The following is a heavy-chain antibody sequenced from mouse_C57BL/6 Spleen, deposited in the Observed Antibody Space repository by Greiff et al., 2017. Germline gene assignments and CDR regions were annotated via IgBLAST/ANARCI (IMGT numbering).Heavy chain of an antibody. CDR3: ARSYYYGSSLYYFDY. CDR2: IDPSDSYT. V-gene: IGHV1-59*01. Sequence: QVQLKQPGAELVRPGTSVKLSCKASGYTFTSYWMHWVKQRPGQGLEWIGVIDPSDSYTNYNQKFKGKATLTVDTSSSTAYMQLSSLTSEDSAVYYCARSYYYGSSLYYFDYWGQGTTLTVSS. CDR1: GYTFTSYW. D-gene: IGHD1-1*01. J-gene: IGHJ2*01.